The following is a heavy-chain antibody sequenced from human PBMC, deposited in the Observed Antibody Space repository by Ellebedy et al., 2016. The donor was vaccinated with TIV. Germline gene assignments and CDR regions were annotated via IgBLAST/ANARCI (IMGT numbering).Heavy chain of an antibody. CDR2: IIPIFGTA. CDR3: ARDEGAVAQYYYGMDV. D-gene: IGHD6-19*01. V-gene: IGHV1-69*13. Sequence: SVTVSCXASGGTFSSYAMSWVRQAPGQGLEWMGGIIPIFGTANYAQKFQGRVTITADESTSTAYMELSSLRSEDTAVYYCARDEGAVAQYYYGMDVWGQGTTVTVSS. CDR1: GGTFSSYA. J-gene: IGHJ6*02.